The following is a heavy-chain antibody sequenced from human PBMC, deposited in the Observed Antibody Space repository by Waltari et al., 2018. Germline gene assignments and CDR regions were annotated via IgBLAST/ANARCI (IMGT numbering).Heavy chain of an antibody. Sequence: QVQLVQSGAEVKKPGSSVKVSCKASGGTFSSYAISWVRQAPGQGLEWMGGIIPIFGTANYAQKFQGRVTITADESTSTAYMELSSLRSEGTAVYYCARDGGYYYDSSGYYYGVYWGQGTLVIVSS. CDR3: ARDGGYYYDSSGYYYGVY. CDR1: GGTFSSYA. V-gene: IGHV1-69*01. J-gene: IGHJ4*02. D-gene: IGHD3-22*01. CDR2: IIPIFGTA.